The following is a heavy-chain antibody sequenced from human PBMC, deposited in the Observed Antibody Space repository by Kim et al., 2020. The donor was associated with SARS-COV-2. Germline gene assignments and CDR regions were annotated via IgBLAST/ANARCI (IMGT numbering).Heavy chain of an antibody. D-gene: IGHD6-6*01. CDR3: ARGGQLVVPFDY. V-gene: IGHV4-4*07. J-gene: IGHJ4*02. Sequence: NHNPALRSRVNMSVDTSKNQCSLKLSSVTAADTAVYYCARGGQLVVPFDYWGQGTLVTVSS.